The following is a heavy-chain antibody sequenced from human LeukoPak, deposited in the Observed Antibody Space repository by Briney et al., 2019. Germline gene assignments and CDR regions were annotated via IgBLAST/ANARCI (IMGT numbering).Heavy chain of an antibody. D-gene: IGHD2-2*01. CDR3: ARYGRIASTS. CDR1: GGSFSGYY. V-gene: IGHV4-34*01. J-gene: IGHJ4*02. CDR2: INHSGST. Sequence: SETLSLTCAVYGGSFSGYYWSWIRQPPGKGLEWIGEINHSGSTNYNPSLKSRVTISVDTSKNQFSLKLSSVTAADTAVYYCARYGRIASTSWGQGTLVTVSS.